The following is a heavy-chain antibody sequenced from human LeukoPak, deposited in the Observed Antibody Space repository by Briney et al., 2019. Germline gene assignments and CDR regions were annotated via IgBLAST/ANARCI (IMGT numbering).Heavy chain of an antibody. J-gene: IGHJ5*02. V-gene: IGHV3-11*05. CDR3: ARGDNSGWYGWFDP. CDR1: GFTFTDFY. D-gene: IGHD6-19*01. CDR2: ISSSSNYT. Sequence: PGGSLRLSCAASGFTFTDFYMSWIRQAPGKGLEWVSYISSSSNYTSYADSVKGRFTISRDNAKNSLYLQMNSLRAEDTAVYYCARGDNSGWYGWFDPWGQGTLVTVSS.